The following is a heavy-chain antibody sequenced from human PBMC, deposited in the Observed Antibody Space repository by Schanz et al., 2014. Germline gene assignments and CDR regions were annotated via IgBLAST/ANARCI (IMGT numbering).Heavy chain of an antibody. CDR2: IYHNGDT. J-gene: IGHJ4*02. CDR1: GGSIISSTW. D-gene: IGHD1-26*01. CDR3: VRGVGAWEQRIFDY. Sequence: QVLLQESGPGVVKPSGTLSLTCAVSGGSIISSTWWGWVRQPPGKGLEWIGEIYHNGDTSFNPSLESRATLSVEKPKKEFSLRPTARTAADTALYYCVRGVGAWEQRIFDYWGKGTLVTVSS. V-gene: IGHV4-4*02.